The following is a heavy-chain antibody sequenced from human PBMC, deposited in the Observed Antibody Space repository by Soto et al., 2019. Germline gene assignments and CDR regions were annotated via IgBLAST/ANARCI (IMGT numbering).Heavy chain of an antibody. CDR1: GGSISSGDYY. CDR3: AISTVTTGDYYYYGMDV. Sequence: SETLSLTCTVSGGSISSGDYYWSWIRQPPGKGLEWIGYIYYSGSTYYNPSLKSRVTISVDTSKNQFSLKLSSVTAADTAVYYCAISTVTTGDYYYYGMDVWGQGTTVTVSS. V-gene: IGHV4-30-4*01. D-gene: IGHD4-17*01. J-gene: IGHJ6*02. CDR2: IYYSGST.